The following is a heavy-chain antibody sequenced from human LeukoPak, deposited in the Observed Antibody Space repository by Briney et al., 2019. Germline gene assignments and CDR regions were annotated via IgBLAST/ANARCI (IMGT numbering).Heavy chain of an antibody. J-gene: IGHJ4*02. CDR2: ITGSGGNT. CDR1: GFTFSNYA. CDR3: AKWGDYDVLTGYYVSDY. V-gene: IGHV3-23*01. D-gene: IGHD3-9*01. Sequence: PGGSLRLSCAASGFTFSNYAMSWVRQAPGKGLEWASAITGSGGNTYYADSVKGRLTISRDNSKNTVFLQMNSLRAEDTAVYYCAKWGDYDVLTGYYVSDYWGQGTLVTVSS.